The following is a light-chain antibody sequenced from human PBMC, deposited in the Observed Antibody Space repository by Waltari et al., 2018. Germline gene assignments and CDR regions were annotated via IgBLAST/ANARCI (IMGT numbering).Light chain of an antibody. J-gene: IGKJ2*01. CDR3: MQRLEFPYT. CDR1: QTLLHSYVGFTY. CDR2: SLS. Sequence: DIVMTQTPLSLPVTPGAPASISCASSQTLLHSYVGFTYLDWLLHTPWQSPQLLIYSLSYRASGVPDRFSGTGSGSSFSLKISRVEAEDVGIYYCMQRLEFPYTFGQGTRL. V-gene: IGKV2-40*01.